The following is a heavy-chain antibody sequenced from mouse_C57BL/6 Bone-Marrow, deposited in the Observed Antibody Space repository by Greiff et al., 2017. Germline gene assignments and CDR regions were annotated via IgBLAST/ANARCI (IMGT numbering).Heavy chain of an antibody. V-gene: IGHV1-61*01. J-gene: IGHJ4*01. Sequence: VQLQQPGAELVRPGSSVKLSCKASGYTFTSYWMDWVKQRPGQGLEWIGNIYPSDSETHYNQKFKDKATLTVDKSSSTAYMQLSSLTSEDSAVYYCARREELWARAMDYWGQGTSVTVSS. CDR2: IYPSDSET. CDR3: ARREELWARAMDY. CDR1: GYTFTSYW. D-gene: IGHD1-1*02.